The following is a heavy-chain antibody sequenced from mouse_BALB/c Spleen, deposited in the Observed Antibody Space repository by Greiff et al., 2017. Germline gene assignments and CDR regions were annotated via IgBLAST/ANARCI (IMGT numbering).Heavy chain of an antibody. CDR3: ERCDCDGDAFAY. CDR1: GFTFSSFG. V-gene: IGHV5-17*02. CDR2: ISSGSSTI. Sequence: EVQLVESGGGLVQPGGSRKLSCAASGFTFSSFGMHWVRQAPEKGLEWVAYISSGSSTINYADTVKGRITISRDNPKNTLFLQITSLRSEDTAMYYCERCDCDGDAFAYWGQGTLVTVSA. J-gene: IGHJ3*01. D-gene: IGHD2-4*01.